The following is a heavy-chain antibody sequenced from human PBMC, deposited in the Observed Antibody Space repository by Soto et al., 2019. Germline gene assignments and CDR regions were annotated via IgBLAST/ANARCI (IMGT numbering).Heavy chain of an antibody. D-gene: IGHD2-15*01. CDR2: ISGSGGST. CDR1: GFTFSSYA. V-gene: IGHV3-23*01. Sequence: GGSLRLSCAASGFTFSSYAMSWVRQAPGKGLEWVSAISGSGGSTYYADSVKGRFTISRDNSKNTLYLQMNSLRAEDTAVYYCAKDPILGYCSGGSCGSALHGIWGQGTMVTVSS. CDR3: AKDPILGYCSGGSCGSALHGI. J-gene: IGHJ3*02.